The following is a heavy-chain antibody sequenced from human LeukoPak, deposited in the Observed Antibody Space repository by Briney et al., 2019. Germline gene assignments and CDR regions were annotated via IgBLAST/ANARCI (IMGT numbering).Heavy chain of an antibody. J-gene: IGHJ4*02. D-gene: IGHD3-3*01. Sequence: SETLSLTCAVHGGSFSGYYWSWIRQPPGKGLEWIGEINHSGSTNYNPSLKSRVTISVDTSKNQFSLKLSSVTAADTAVYYCARGRFTLRFLEWLLDYWGQGTLVTVSS. CDR3: ARGRFTLRFLEWLLDY. CDR2: INHSGST. V-gene: IGHV4-34*01. CDR1: GGSFSGYY.